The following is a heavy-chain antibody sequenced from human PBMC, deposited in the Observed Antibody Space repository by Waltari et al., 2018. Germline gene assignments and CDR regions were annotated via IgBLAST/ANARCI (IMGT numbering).Heavy chain of an antibody. D-gene: IGHD2-8*02. V-gene: IGHV1-2*02. CDR2: INPKSGGT. CDR1: GYTFNGYY. CDR3: ARDRWRCLLF. Sequence: QVQLVQSGAEVKKPGASVKVSCKASGYTFNGYYMHGVRQAPGQGLEWMGWINPKSGGTNYAQKFQGRVTMTRDTSISTAYMELSRLRSDDTAVYYCARDRWRCLLFWGQGTMVTVSS. J-gene: IGHJ3*01.